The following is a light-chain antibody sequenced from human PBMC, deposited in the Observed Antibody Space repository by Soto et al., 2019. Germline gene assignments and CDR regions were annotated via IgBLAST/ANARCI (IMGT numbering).Light chain of an antibody. Sequence: EIVLTQSPATLSLSPGERATLSCRASQSISNDLAWYQQKPGQAPRVLIYDASNRATGVPARFSGSGSGTVFTLTISSPEPEDFAVYYCQQRNSWPLTFGGGTKVEIK. CDR1: QSISND. CDR3: QQRNSWPLT. V-gene: IGKV3-11*01. CDR2: DAS. J-gene: IGKJ4*01.